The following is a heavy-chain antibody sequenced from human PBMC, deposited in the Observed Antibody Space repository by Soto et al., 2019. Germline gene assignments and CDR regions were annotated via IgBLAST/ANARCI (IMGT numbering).Heavy chain of an antibody. CDR2: FYYTGIT. V-gene: IGHV4-59*08. CDR3: ARHVVESLSFGERVHHFDS. CDR1: GGAISNYY. Sequence: QVQLQESGPGLVKPSETLSLTCTVSGGAISNYYWSWIRQPPGKGLEWIGYFYYTGITNYNPSLKIRISGTVDTSKNNFSLKRSSVTDADTGGYYCARHVVESLSFGERVHHFDSWGHGTLVTVSS. D-gene: IGHD3-10*01. J-gene: IGHJ4*01.